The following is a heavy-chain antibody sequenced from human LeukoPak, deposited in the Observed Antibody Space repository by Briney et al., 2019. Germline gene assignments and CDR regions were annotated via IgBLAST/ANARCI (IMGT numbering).Heavy chain of an antibody. Sequence: PGGSLRLSCAASGFTFSSYEMNWVRQAPGKGLEWVSYISSSGSTMYYADSAKGRFTISRDNAKNSLYLQMNSLRAEDTAVYYCARERSGGNRGPFDYWGQGTLVTVSS. CDR3: ARERSGGNRGPFDY. V-gene: IGHV3-48*03. CDR2: ISSSGSTM. CDR1: GFTFSSYE. J-gene: IGHJ4*02. D-gene: IGHD4-23*01.